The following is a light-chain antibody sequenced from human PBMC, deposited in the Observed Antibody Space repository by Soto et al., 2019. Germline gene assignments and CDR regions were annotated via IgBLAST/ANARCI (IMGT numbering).Light chain of an antibody. CDR3: CSYAGSSTGV. V-gene: IGLV2-23*01. Sequence: QSVLTQPASVSGSPGQSITISCTGTSSDVGGYNYVSWYQQHPGKAPKLMIYEGSKRPSGVSNRFSGSKSGNTASLTISGLQAEDEADYYCCSYAGSSTGVFGGGTQLTVL. CDR1: SSDVGGYNY. J-gene: IGLJ3*02. CDR2: EGS.